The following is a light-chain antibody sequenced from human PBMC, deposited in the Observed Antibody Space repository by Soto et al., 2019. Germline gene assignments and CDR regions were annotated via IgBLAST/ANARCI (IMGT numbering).Light chain of an antibody. CDR3: TSNTASSTWV. Sequence: QSVLTQPASVSGSPGQSITISCTGTSSDVGYDNYVSWFQQHPGKAPKLMIYEVSRRPSGVSNRFSGSKSANTASLTISGLQDEDEADYYCTSNTASSTWVFGGGTKLTVL. CDR1: SSDVGYDNY. V-gene: IGLV2-14*01. J-gene: IGLJ3*02. CDR2: EVS.